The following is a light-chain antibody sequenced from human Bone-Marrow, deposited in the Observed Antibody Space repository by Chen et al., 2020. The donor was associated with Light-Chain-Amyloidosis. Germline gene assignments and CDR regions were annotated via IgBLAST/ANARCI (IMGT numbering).Light chain of an antibody. CDR2: EVT. V-gene: IGLV2-14*01. CDR3: SSYTITNTLV. J-gene: IGLJ1*01. CDR1: SSDVGGDNH. Sequence: QSALTQPASVSGSPGQSITISCTGTSSDVGGDNHVSWYQQHPDKAPKLMIYEVTNRPSWVPDRFSGPKSDNTASLTISGLQTDDEADYFCSSYTITNTLVFGSGTSVTVL.